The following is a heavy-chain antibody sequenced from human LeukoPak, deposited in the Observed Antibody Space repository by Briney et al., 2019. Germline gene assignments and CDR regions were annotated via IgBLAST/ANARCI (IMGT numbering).Heavy chain of an antibody. V-gene: IGHV4-59*08. J-gene: IGHJ4*02. Sequence: PSETLSLTCTVSGGSISSYYWSWIRQPPGKGLEGIGYIYYSGSTNYNPSLKRRGTISVDTSKNQFSLKLSSVTAADTAVYYCAKRSSSWYFDYWGQGTLVTVSS. CDR2: IYYSGST. D-gene: IGHD6-13*01. CDR1: GGSISSYY. CDR3: AKRSSSWYFDY.